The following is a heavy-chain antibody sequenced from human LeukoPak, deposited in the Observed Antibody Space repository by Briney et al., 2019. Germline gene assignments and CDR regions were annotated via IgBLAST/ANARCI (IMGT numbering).Heavy chain of an antibody. CDR3: ARGIAVAGTWSSYFDY. D-gene: IGHD6-19*01. Sequence: SETLSLTCTVSGGSISSSSYYWGWIRQPPGKGLEWIGSIYYSGSTYYNPSLKSRVTISVDTSKNQFSLKLSSVTAADTAVYYCARGIAVAGTWSSYFDYWGQGALVTVSS. J-gene: IGHJ4*02. CDR1: GGSISSSSYY. CDR2: IYYSGST. V-gene: IGHV4-39*01.